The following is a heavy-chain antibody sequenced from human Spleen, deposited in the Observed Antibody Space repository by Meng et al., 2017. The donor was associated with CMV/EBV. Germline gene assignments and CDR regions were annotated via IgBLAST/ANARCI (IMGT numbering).Heavy chain of an antibody. Sequence: GESLKISCKGSGYSFTSYWIGWVRQMPGKGLEWMGIIYPGDSDTRYSPSFQGQVTISADKSISTAYLQWSSLKASGTAMYYCARQERSWSGYYYYYYGMDVWGQGTTVTVSS. D-gene: IGHD3-3*01. CDR3: ARQERSWSGYYYYYYGMDV. CDR1: GYSFTSYW. J-gene: IGHJ6*02. V-gene: IGHV5-51*01. CDR2: IYPGDSDT.